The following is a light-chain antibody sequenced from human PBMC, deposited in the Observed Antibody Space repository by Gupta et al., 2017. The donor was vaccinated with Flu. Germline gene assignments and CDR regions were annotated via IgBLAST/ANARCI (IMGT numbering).Light chain of an antibody. CDR2: WGS. CDR1: QSLLHSNGYNY. J-gene: IGKJ5*01. V-gene: IGKV2-28*01. Sequence: PVTPGEPAYISCRSSQSLLHSNGYNYLAWYRQKPGQAPQLLIYWGSTRAYGVPARFSGSGSGTDFTLKISRVEAEDVGAYYCRQDLQTKGFGPGTRMEIK. CDR3: RQDLQTKG.